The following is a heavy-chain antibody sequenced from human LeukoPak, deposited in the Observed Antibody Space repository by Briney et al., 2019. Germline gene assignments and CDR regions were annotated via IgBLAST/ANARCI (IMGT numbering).Heavy chain of an antibody. J-gene: IGHJ4*02. V-gene: IGHV3-23*01. CDR3: AKRTGVTELHFDH. CDR2: ISENGGGA. CDR1: GFTFSGYA. D-gene: IGHD1-7*01. Sequence: GGSLSLSCAASGFTFSGYAMSWVRQAPGEGLEWGSAISENGGGADYADSVRGRFTISRDNSQNTLYQQMNSLRAEDTAVYYCAKRTGVTELHFDHWGQGTLDTVSS.